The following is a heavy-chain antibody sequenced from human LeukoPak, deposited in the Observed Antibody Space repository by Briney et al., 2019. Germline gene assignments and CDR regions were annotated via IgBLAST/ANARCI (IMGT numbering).Heavy chain of an antibody. J-gene: IGHJ4*02. D-gene: IGHD3-10*01. CDR2: ISGSGGST. CDR3: AKDDWFGELSRY. V-gene: IGHV3-23*01. Sequence: GGSLRLFCAASGFTFSSYAMSWVRQAPGKGLEWVSAISGSGGSTYYADSVKGRVTISRDNSKNTQYLQMNSLSAEDTAVYYCAKDDWFGELSRYWGQGTLVTVSS. CDR1: GFTFSSYA.